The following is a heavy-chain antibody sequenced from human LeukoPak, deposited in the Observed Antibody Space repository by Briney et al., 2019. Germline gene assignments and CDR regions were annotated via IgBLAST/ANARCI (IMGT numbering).Heavy chain of an antibody. CDR1: GYTFNGYY. Sequence: ASVKVSCKASGYTFNGYYLHWVRRAPGQGLEWMGWIYPNSGGTNYAQKFQGRVTMTRDTSISTAYMELSRLGSDDTAVYYCARVSLSDTTCLDYWGQGTLVTVSS. V-gene: IGHV1-2*02. J-gene: IGHJ4*02. CDR3: ARVSLSDTTCLDY. CDR2: IYPNSGGT. D-gene: IGHD2-2*01.